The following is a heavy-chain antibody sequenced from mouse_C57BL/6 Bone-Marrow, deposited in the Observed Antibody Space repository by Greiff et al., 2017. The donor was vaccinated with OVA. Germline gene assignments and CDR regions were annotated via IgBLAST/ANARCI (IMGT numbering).Heavy chain of an antibody. CDR3: AREVYYGYEVWFAY. J-gene: IGHJ3*01. CDR2: IDPSDSYT. V-gene: IGHV1-50*01. Sequence: QVQLQQPGAELVKPGASVKLSCKASGYTFTSYWMQWVKQRPGQGLEWIGEIDPSDSYTNYNQKFKGKATLTVDTSSSTAYMQLSSLTSEDSAVYYCAREVYYGYEVWFAYWGQGTLVTVSA. CDR1: GYTFTSYW. D-gene: IGHD2-2*01.